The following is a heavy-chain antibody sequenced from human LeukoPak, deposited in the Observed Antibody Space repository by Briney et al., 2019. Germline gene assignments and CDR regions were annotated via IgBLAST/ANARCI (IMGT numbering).Heavy chain of an antibody. CDR2: MSPHNGHT. J-gene: IGHJ3*01. CDR3: ARRTPRCGGTCYDAFDV. D-gene: IGHD2-21*01. V-gene: IGHV1-8*01. CDR1: GYTFIDYD. Sequence: ASVKVSCKASGYTFIDYDINWVRQAPGQGLEWTGLMSPHNGHTEYAQNFQGRVTMTRDTSTGTAYMELRSLRSEDTAVYYCARRTPRCGGTCYDAFDVWGQGTMVTVSS.